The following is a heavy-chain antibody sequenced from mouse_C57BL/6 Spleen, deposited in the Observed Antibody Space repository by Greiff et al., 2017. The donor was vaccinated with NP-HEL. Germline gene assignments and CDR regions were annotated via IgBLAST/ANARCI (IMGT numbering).Heavy chain of an antibody. CDR3: ARKGTYYGSSYRYAMDY. CDR2: INPNNGGT. CDR1: GYTFTDYY. Sequence: EVQLQQSGPELVKPGASVKISCKASGYTFTDYYMNWVKQSHGKSLEWIGDINPNNGGTSYNQKFKGKATLTVDKSSSTAYMELRSLTSEDSAVYYCARKGTYYGSSYRYAMDYWGQGTSVTVSS. D-gene: IGHD1-1*01. V-gene: IGHV1-26*01. J-gene: IGHJ4*01.